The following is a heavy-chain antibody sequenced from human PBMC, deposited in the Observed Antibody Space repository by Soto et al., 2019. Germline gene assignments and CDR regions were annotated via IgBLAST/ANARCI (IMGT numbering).Heavy chain of an antibody. Sequence: PGGSLRLSCAASGFTFDDYAMHWVRQAPGKGLEGFSGISWNSGSIGYADSVKGRFTISRDNAKNSLYLQMNRLRAEDTALYYCAKDISVLKFDAFDIWGQGTMVTVSS. CDR3: AKDISVLKFDAFDI. J-gene: IGHJ3*02. V-gene: IGHV3-9*01. CDR2: ISWNSGSI. CDR1: GFTFDDYA.